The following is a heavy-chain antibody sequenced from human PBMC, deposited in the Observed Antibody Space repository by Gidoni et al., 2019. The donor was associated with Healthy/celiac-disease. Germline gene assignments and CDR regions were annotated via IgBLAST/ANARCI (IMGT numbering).Heavy chain of an antibody. Sequence: EVQLLESGGGLVQPGGSLRLSCAASGFSFRSYAMSWVRQSPGKGLEWVSSISGSGGITYYADSVKGMFTISRDNSKNTLYLQMNSLRAEDTAVYYCAKTPQYSSGRYYFDYWGQGTLVTVSS. CDR2: ISGSGGIT. V-gene: IGHV3-23*01. CDR3: AKTPQYSSGRYYFDY. J-gene: IGHJ4*02. CDR1: GFSFRSYA. D-gene: IGHD6-19*01.